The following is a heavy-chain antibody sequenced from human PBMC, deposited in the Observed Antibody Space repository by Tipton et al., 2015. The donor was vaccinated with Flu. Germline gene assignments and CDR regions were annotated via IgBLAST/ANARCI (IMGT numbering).Heavy chain of an antibody. Sequence: SLRLSCVASGFTFGSYGMLWVRQGPGKGLEWVATVSFDGSDKYYADAAKGRFTISRDNFKKTLYLQMNSLRADDTAVYYCARDPSGYGMDVWGQGTTVSVS. CDR1: GFTFGSYG. D-gene: IGHD6-13*01. CDR3: ARDPSGYGMDV. CDR2: VSFDGSDK. V-gene: IGHV3-30*12. J-gene: IGHJ6*02.